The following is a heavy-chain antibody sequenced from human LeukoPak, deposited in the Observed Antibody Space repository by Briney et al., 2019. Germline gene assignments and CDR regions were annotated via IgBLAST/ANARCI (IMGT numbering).Heavy chain of an antibody. J-gene: IGHJ4*02. V-gene: IGHV3-30-3*01. CDR3: AKAGSTSGAFDY. D-gene: IGHD1-26*01. CDR1: GFTFSSYA. Sequence: GGSLRLSCAASGFTFSSYAMHWVRQAPGKGLGWVAVISYDGSNKYYADSVEGRFTISRDNSKNTLYLQMNSLRPEDTAVYYCAKAGSTSGAFDYWGQGTLVIVSS. CDR2: ISYDGSNK.